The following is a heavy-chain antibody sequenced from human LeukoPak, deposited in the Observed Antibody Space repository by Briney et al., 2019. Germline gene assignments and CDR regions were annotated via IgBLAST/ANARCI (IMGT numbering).Heavy chain of an antibody. V-gene: IGHV3-23*01. D-gene: IGHD2-21*01. CDR3: AKGNDWYYFDY. J-gene: IGHJ4*02. CDR2: ISRSGDST. Sequence: GGSLRLSCAASGFTFSSYAMYWVRQPPGKGLEWLSAISRSGDSTFYADSVKGRFTISRDSSKNTLYLQMNSLRAEDTALYYCAKGNDWYYFDYWGQGTLVAVSS. CDR1: GFTFSSYA.